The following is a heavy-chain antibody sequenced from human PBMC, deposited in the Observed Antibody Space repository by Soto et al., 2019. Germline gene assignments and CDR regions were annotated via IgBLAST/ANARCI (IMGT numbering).Heavy chain of an antibody. J-gene: IGHJ6*02. Sequence: GGSLRLSCAASGFTFDDFAMHWVRQAPGKGLEWVSSISWDSAAIGYADSVKGRFTISRDSAKTSLYLQMNSLRPEDTALYYCAKDIDSSSWFLGHGMDVWGQGTTVTVSS. D-gene: IGHD2-2*01. CDR1: GFTFDDFA. CDR3: AKDIDSSSWFLGHGMDV. V-gene: IGHV3-9*01. CDR2: ISWDSAAI.